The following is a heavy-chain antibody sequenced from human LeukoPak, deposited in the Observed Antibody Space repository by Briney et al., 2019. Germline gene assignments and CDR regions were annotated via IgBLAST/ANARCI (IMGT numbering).Heavy chain of an antibody. CDR2: IYWDDDK. CDR3: TQTFDSVNWFDP. CDR1: GFSLTTSAVA. J-gene: IGHJ5*02. Sequence: SGPTLVKPTQTLTLTCTFSGFSLTTSAVAVGWIRQPPGKALEWLALIYWDDDKRYNPSLRSRLTITKDTSKNQVVLTLTNMDPVDTATYYCTQTFDSVNWFDPWGQGTLVTVSS. V-gene: IGHV2-5*02.